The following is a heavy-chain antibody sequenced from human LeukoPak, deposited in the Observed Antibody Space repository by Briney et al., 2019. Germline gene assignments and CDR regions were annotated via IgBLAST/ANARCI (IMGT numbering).Heavy chain of an antibody. Sequence: SETLSLTCTVSGGSISSGSYYWSWIRQPAGKGLERIGRIYTSGITNYNPSLKSPVTISVDTANNQFSHKLIAVSAADTAVYYCERDSSGYYYDSSGYSADAFDIWGQGTMVTVSS. V-gene: IGHV4-61*02. J-gene: IGHJ3*02. D-gene: IGHD3-22*01. CDR3: ERDSSGYYYDSSGYSADAFDI. CDR1: GGSISSGSYY. CDR2: IYTSGIT.